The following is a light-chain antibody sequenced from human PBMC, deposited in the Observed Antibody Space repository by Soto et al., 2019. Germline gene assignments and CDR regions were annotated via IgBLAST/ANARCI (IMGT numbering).Light chain of an antibody. Sequence: EIVLTQSPATLSLSPGERATLSCRASQSVSSYLAWYQQKPGQAPRLLIYDASNRATGIPSRFSGSGSGTDFTLTICSLEPEDFAVYYCQQRSNWPWTCGRGTKVEIK. CDR2: DAS. V-gene: IGKV3-11*01. J-gene: IGKJ1*01. CDR3: QQRSNWPWT. CDR1: QSVSSY.